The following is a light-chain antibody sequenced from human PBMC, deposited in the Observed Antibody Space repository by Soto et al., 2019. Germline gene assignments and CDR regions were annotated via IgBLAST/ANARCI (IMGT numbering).Light chain of an antibody. CDR1: QSVSSY. CDR2: DAS. V-gene: IGKV3-11*01. J-gene: IGKJ4*01. Sequence: EIVLTQSPATLSLSPGERATLSCRASQSVSSYLAWYQHKPGQAPRLLIYDASNRATGIPARFSGSGSLTDFTLTISTLEPEDFAVYYCLHRYNWPLTFGGGTKVEIK. CDR3: LHRYNWPLT.